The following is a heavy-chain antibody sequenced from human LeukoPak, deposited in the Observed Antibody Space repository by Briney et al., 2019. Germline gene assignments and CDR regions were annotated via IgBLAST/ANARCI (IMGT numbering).Heavy chain of an antibody. J-gene: IGHJ6*03. Sequence: GASVKVSCKASGYTFTSYDINWVRQATGQGLEWMGWMNPNSGNTGYAQKFQGRVTITRNTSISTAYMELSSLRSEDTPVYYCARGREQLSQFVVISYYMDVWGKGTTVTVSS. V-gene: IGHV1-8*03. CDR3: ARGREQLSQFVVISYYMDV. CDR2: MNPNSGNT. D-gene: IGHD2-21*01. CDR1: GYTFTSYD.